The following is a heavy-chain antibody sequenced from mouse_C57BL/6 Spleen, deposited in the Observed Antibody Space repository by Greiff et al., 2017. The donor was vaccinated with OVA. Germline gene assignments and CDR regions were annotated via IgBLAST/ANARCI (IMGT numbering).Heavy chain of an antibody. CDR3: ARSDGNPYAMDY. J-gene: IGHJ4*01. V-gene: IGHV1-12*01. Sequence: LQQSGAELVRPGASVKMSCKASGYTFPSYNMHWVKQTPRQGLEWIGAIYPGNGDTSYHQKFKGKATLTVDKASSTAYMQLSSLTSEDSAVYCCARSDGNPYAMDYWGQGTSVTVSA. D-gene: IGHD2-1*01. CDR1: GYTFPSYN. CDR2: IYPGNGDT.